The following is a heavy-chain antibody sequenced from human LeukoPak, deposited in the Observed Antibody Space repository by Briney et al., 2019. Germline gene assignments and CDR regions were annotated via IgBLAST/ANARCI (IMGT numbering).Heavy chain of an antibody. CDR3: ARSHTMIVTGYFDL. CDR2: INPSGGSA. V-gene: IGHV1-46*01. CDR1: GYTFTSYY. Sequence: ASVKVSCNASGYTFTSYYMHWVRQAPGQGLEWMGIINPSGGSASYAQKFQGRVTMTRDTSTSTVYMELSRLRSDDTAVYYCARSHTMIVTGYFDLWGRGTLVTVSS. J-gene: IGHJ2*01. D-gene: IGHD3-22*01.